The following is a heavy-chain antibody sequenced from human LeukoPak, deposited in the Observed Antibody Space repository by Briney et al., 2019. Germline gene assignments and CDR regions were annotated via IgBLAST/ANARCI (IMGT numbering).Heavy chain of an antibody. V-gene: IGHV3-53*05. CDR3: AASGDGGTYYYYYYGMDV. Sequence: GGSLRLSCAASGFTVSSNYMSWVRQAPGKGLEWVSVIYSGGSTYYADSVKGRFTISRDNSKNTLYLQMNSLRAEDTAVYYCAASGDGGTYYYYYYGMDVWGQGTTVTVSS. D-gene: IGHD1-26*01. CDR2: IYSGGST. J-gene: IGHJ6*02. CDR1: GFTVSSNY.